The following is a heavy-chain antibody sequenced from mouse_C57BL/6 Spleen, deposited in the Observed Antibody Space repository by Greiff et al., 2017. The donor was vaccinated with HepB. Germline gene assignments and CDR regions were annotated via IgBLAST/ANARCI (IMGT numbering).Heavy chain of an antibody. V-gene: IGHV1-15*01. J-gene: IGHJ2*01. Sequence: VQLQQSGAELVRPGASVTLSCKASGYTFTDYEMHWVKQTPVHGLEWIGAIDPETGGTAYNQKFKGKAILTADKSSSTAYMELRSLTSEDSAVYYCTRYSYYGSSYFDYWGQGTTRTVSS. CDR3: TRYSYYGSSYFDY. D-gene: IGHD1-1*01. CDR1: GYTFTDYE. CDR2: IDPETGGT.